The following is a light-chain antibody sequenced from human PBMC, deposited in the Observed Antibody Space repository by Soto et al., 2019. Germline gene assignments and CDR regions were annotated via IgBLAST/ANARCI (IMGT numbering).Light chain of an antibody. V-gene: IGLV2-11*01. CDR3: CSYVGSYSYV. CDR1: SSDVGGYNS. Sequence: QSALTQPRSVSGSPGQSVTVSCIGTSSDVGGYNSVSWYQEHPGKAPKLMIYDVIKRPSGVPDRFSGSKSGNTASLTISGLLAEDEADYYSCSYVGSYSYVFGTGTKLT. CDR2: DVI. J-gene: IGLJ1*01.